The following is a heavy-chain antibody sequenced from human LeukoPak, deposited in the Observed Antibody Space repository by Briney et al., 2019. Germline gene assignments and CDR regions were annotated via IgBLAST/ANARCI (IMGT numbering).Heavy chain of an antibody. Sequence: GGSLRLSCAASGFTFSSYGMHWVRQAPGKGLEWVAFIRYDGTNEYYVDSVKGRFTISRDTSKNTLYLQMNSLRAEDTAVYYCAKDFDSSSSLDYWGQGALVTVSS. D-gene: IGHD3-22*01. J-gene: IGHJ4*02. CDR1: GFTFSSYG. V-gene: IGHV3-30*02. CDR3: AKDFDSSSSLDY. CDR2: IRYDGTNE.